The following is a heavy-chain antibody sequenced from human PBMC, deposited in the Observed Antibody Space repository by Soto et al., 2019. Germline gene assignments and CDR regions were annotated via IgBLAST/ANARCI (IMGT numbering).Heavy chain of an antibody. V-gene: IGHV3-30*18. CDR3: AKPPDYNWNDY. CDR1: GFTFSSYC. D-gene: IGHD1-20*01. CDR2: ISYDGSNK. Sequence: GGSLILSCAASGFTFSSYCMHWVRQAPGKGLEWVAVISYDGSNKYYADSVKGRFTISRDNSKDTLYLQMNNLRAEDTAVYYCAKPPDYNWNDYWGQGTLVTVSS. J-gene: IGHJ4*02.